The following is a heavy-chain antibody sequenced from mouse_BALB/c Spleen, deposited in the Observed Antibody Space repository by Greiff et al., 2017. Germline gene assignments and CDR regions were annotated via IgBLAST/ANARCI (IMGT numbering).Heavy chain of an antibody. V-gene: IGHV5-9-3*01. D-gene: IGHD1-1*01. Sequence: DVHLVESGGGLVQPGGSRKLSCAASGFTFSSYAMSWVRQTPEKRLEWVATISSGGSYTYYPDSVKGRFTISRDNAKNTLYLQMSSLRSEDTAMYYCAREATPMDYWGQGTSVTVSS. J-gene: IGHJ4*01. CDR1: GFTFSSYA. CDR2: ISSGGSYT. CDR3: AREATPMDY.